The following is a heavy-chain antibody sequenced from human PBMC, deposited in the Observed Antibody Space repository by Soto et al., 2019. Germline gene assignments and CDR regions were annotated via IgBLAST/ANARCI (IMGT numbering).Heavy chain of an antibody. CDR3: AKDRRWLAY. J-gene: IGHJ4*02. V-gene: IGHV3-23*01. D-gene: IGHD6-19*01. Sequence: EVLLLESGGCFVQPVGSLRLSCAASGSTLSSDAMSWVRQAPGKGLEWVSAMSGSGGSTYYAYSVKGRFTLATDNSKNTLYLQMNGLRAEDTAVYYCAKDRRWLAYWGQGTHVTVSS. CDR1: GSTLSSDA. CDR2: MSGSGGST.